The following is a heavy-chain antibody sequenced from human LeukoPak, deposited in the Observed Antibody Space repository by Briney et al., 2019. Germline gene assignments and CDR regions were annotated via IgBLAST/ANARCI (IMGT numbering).Heavy chain of an antibody. CDR3: ARVWFGSGDYNPLDY. Sequence: GASVKVSCKASGYTFTDYYIHWVRQAPGQGLEWMGWISAYNGNTNYAQKLQGRVTMTTDTSTSTAYMELRSLRSDDTAVYYCARVWFGSGDYNPLDYWGQGTLVTVSS. D-gene: IGHD4-17*01. CDR2: ISAYNGNT. J-gene: IGHJ4*02. V-gene: IGHV1-18*04. CDR1: GYTFTDYY.